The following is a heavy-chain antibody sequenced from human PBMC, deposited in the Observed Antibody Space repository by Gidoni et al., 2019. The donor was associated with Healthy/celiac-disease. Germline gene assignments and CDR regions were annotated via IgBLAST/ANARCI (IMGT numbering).Heavy chain of an antibody. CDR1: GFPCDDYA. D-gene: IGHD2-8*01. V-gene: IGHV3-9*01. CDR3: AKDPTPGYCTNGVCYFYYFDY. J-gene: IGHJ4*02. CDR2: ISWNSGSL. Sequence: EVQLVESGGGLVQPGRSLRHPCAASGFPCDDYAMTWVRPAPGQGLGLVSGISWNSGSLGYAYSVKGRFPISRDNAKNSLYLQMNSLRAEDTALYYCAKDPTPGYCTNGVCYFYYFDYWGQGTLVTVSS.